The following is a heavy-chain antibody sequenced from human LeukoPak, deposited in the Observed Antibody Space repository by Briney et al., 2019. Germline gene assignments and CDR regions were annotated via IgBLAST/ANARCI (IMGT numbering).Heavy chain of an antibody. J-gene: IGHJ4*02. Sequence: PSETLSLTCTVSGGSISSYYWSWIRQPAGKGLEWIGRIYTSGSTNYNPSLKSRVTMSVDTSKNQFSLKLSSVTAADTAVYYCARDGHHYDSSGYYYRLDYWGQGTLVTVSS. V-gene: IGHV4-4*07. CDR2: IYTSGST. CDR3: ARDGHHYDSSGYYYRLDY. CDR1: GGSISSYY. D-gene: IGHD3-22*01.